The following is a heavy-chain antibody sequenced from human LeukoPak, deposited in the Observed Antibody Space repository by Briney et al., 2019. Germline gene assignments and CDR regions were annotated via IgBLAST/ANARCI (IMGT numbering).Heavy chain of an antibody. J-gene: IGHJ5*02. V-gene: IGHV1-2*02. Sequence: ASVKVSCKASGYTFTGYYMHWVRQAPGQGLEWMGWINPNSGGTNYAQKFQGRVTMTRDTSISTAYMELSRLRSDDTAVYYCARTIATAVNWFDPWGQGTLVTASS. CDR3: ARTIATAVNWFDP. CDR2: INPNSGGT. D-gene: IGHD6-13*01. CDR1: GYTFTGYY.